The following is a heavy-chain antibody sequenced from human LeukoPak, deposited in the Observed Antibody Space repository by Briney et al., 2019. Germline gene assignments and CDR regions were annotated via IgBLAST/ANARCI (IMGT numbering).Heavy chain of an antibody. CDR3: ARDGAEGDDSAFDV. CDR1: GFTLRDYH. V-gene: IGHV3-72*01. Sequence: GGSLRLSCVGSGFTLRDYHMDWVRQAPGMGLEWVGRTRSKVRKYATEYAASVKGRFTISRDESENSVFLHLSSLTVEDTALYYCARDGAEGDDSAFDVWGQGTMVTVSS. D-gene: IGHD3-22*01. CDR2: TRSKVRKYAT. J-gene: IGHJ3*01.